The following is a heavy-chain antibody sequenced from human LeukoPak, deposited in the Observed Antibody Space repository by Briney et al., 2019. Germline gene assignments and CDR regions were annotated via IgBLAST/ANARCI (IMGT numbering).Heavy chain of an antibody. CDR2: IRYDGSNI. CDR3: AGDRAYPNDVFNI. CDR1: GFTFSSYG. J-gene: IGHJ3*02. Sequence: GGSLRLSCAAPGFTFSSYGMHWVRQAPGKGLEWVAFIRYDGSNIYYADSVKGRFTISRDNSKNTLYLRMNSLRDEDTALYYCAGDRAYPNDVFNIWGQGTMITVS. D-gene: IGHD2-21*01. V-gene: IGHV3-30*02.